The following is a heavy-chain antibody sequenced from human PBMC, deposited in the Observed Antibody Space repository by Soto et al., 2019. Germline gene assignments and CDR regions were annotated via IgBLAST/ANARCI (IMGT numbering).Heavy chain of an antibody. V-gene: IGHV4-30-4*01. D-gene: IGHD3-9*01. CDR2: IYYSVST. CDR1: GGAISSVDYY. CDR3: ASGGGPKYYDILTGYITHYYYYGMDV. J-gene: IGHJ6*02. Sequence: PSETLSLTCTVSGGAISSVDYYWSWIRQPPGKGLEWIGYIYYSVSTYYNPSLKSRVTRSVDTSKNQFSLKLSSVTAADTAVYYCASGGGPKYYDILTGYITHYYYYGMDVWGQGTTVTVSS.